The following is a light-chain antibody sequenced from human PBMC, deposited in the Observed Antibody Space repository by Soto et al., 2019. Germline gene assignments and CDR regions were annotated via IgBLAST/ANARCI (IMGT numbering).Light chain of an antibody. CDR1: QGIRSG. CDR2: VAS. V-gene: IGKV1D-12*01. J-gene: IGKJ4*01. Sequence: EIQMTQSPSSLSASVGDRVTITCRASQGIRSGLGWYQQKLGKGPKRLIFVASSLQSGVPSRFSGSGSGTEFTLTISSLQPEDFATYYCQQANSFPLTFGGGTKADI. CDR3: QQANSFPLT.